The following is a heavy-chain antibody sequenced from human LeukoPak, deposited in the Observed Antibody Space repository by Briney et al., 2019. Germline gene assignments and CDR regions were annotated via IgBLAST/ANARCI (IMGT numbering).Heavy chain of an antibody. V-gene: IGHV3-30*02. D-gene: IGHD5-18*01. CDR3: ARERYIANYYYMDV. CDR2: IRYDGSNK. Sequence: GGSLRLSCAASGFTFSSYGMHWVRQAPGKGLEWVAFIRYDGSNKYYADSVKGRFTISRDNSKNTLYLQMNSLRAEDTAVYYCARERYIANYYYMDVWGKGTTVTISS. J-gene: IGHJ6*03. CDR1: GFTFSSYG.